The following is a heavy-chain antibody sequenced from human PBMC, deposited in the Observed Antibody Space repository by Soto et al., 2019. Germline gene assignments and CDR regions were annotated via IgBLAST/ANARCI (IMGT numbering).Heavy chain of an antibody. CDR2: TYYRSKWYN. CDR3: ARDLGKSTGILFDY. CDR1: GDSVSSNSAA. V-gene: IGHV6-1*01. J-gene: IGHJ4*02. Sequence: SQTLSLTCAISGDSVSSNSAAWNWIRQSPSRGLEWLGRTYYRSKWYNDYAVSVKSRITINPDTSKDQFSLQLNSVTPEDTAVYYCARDLGKSTGILFDYWGQGTLVIVSS.